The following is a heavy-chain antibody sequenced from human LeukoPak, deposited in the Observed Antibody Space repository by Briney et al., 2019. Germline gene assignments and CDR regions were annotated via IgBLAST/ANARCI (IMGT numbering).Heavy chain of an antibody. D-gene: IGHD2-15*01. Sequence: LETLSLTCTVSGGSISSYYCGWIRQPPGKGREWIGRIYYSGSTYYNPSLKSRVTISVDTSKNQFSLTLSSVTAADTAVYYCAKGYCSGGSCYPPGYYYYYYMDVWGKGTTVTVSS. V-gene: IGHV4-39*07. CDR1: GGSISSYY. CDR3: AKGYCSGGSCYPPGYYYYYYMDV. J-gene: IGHJ6*03. CDR2: IYYSGST.